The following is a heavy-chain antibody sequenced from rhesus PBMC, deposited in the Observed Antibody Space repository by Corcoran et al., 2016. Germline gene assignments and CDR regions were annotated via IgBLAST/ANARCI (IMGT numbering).Heavy chain of an antibody. Sequence: QLQLQESGPGLVRPSETLSVTCAVSGGSISSSYWSWIHQAPGKGLEWIGYIYGSGSSTNNNPSLQSRVHLLVDTSKNQLSLKLSSVTAADTAVYYCASDRYCTGSGCYALDYWGQGVLVTVSS. CDR2: IYGSGSST. J-gene: IGHJ4*01. D-gene: IGHD2-21*01. CDR3: ASDRYCTGSGCYALDY. CDR1: GGSISSSY. V-gene: IGHV4-169*02.